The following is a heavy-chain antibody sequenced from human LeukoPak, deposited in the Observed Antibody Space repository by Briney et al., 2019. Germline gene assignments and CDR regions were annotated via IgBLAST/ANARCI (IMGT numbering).Heavy chain of an antibody. J-gene: IGHJ4*02. V-gene: IGHV1-69*13. D-gene: IGHD6-6*01. CDR1: GGTFSSYA. Sequence: SVKVSCKASGGTFSSYAISWVRQAPGQGLEWMGGIIPIFGTANYAQKFQGRVTITADESTSTAYMELSSLRSEDTAVYYCARENGIAARNFDYWGQGTLVTVSS. CDR3: ARENGIAARNFDY. CDR2: IIPIFGTA.